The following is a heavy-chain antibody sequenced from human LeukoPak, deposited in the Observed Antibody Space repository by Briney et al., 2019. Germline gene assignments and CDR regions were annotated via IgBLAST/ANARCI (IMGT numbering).Heavy chain of an antibody. J-gene: IGHJ4*02. Sequence: SETLSLTCTVSGGSLSSSSYYWGWIRQPPGKGLEWIGSICYSGSTYYNPSLKSRVTISVDTTKDQFSLKLGTVVYYGTAVYCSTTHGYAGIFYFHHWGQGTLVTVSS. D-gene: IGHD4-23*01. CDR3: TTHGYAGIFYFHH. V-gene: IGHV4-39*01. CDR1: GGSLSSSSYY. CDR2: ICYSGST.